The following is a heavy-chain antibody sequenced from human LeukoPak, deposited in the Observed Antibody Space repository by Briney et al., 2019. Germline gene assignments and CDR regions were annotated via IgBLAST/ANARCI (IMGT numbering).Heavy chain of an antibody. D-gene: IGHD6-19*01. Sequence: PGGSLRLSCAASGFTFSTYEMNWVRQAPGKGLEWVSYISSSGSTTYYADSVKSRFTISRDHATKSLYLQMNSLRAEDTAVYYCAREALAGSGIYYFDYWGQGTLVTVSS. V-gene: IGHV3-48*03. CDR2: ISSSGSTT. J-gene: IGHJ4*02. CDR1: GFTFSTYE. CDR3: AREALAGSGIYYFDY.